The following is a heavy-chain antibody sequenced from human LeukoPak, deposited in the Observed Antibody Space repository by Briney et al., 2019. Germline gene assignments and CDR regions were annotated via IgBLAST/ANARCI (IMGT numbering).Heavy chain of an antibody. Sequence: PGGSLRLSCAASGFTFSSYSMTWVRQAPGKGLEWVSYISSSSSTIYYADSVKGRFTISRDNAKNSLYLQMNSLRAEDTAVYYCARGTGYSSSWYFRLEAFDIWGQGTMVTVSS. CDR2: ISSSSSTI. CDR3: ARGTGYSSSWYFRLEAFDI. J-gene: IGHJ3*02. CDR1: GFTFSSYS. V-gene: IGHV3-48*01. D-gene: IGHD6-13*01.